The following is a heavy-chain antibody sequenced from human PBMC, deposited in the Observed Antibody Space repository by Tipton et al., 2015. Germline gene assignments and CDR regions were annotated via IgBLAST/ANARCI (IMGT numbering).Heavy chain of an antibody. V-gene: IGHV4-39*01. CDR1: GGSISSPSYY. Sequence: TLSLTCTVSGGSISSPSYYWDWIRQPPGKGLEWIGSIFYSGSAYYNPSLKSPFTISVDTSKNQFSLNLTSVTAADTAVYYCATLYVDYDYWGQGTLVTVSS. J-gene: IGHJ4*02. D-gene: IGHD4-17*01. CDR3: ATLYVDYDY. CDR2: IFYSGSA.